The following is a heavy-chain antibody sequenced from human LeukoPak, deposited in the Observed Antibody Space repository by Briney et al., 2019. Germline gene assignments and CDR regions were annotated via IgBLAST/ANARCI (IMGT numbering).Heavy chain of an antibody. CDR2: IYSSGST. CDR1: GGSISSSSYY. V-gene: IGHV4-61*02. D-gene: IGHD3-10*01. Sequence: SETLSLTCTVSGGSISSSSYYWSWIRQPAGKGLEWIGRIYSSGSTNYNPSLKSRVTISQDTSKNQVSLKLSSVTAADTAVYYCARDRGSGSYYTDAFDIWGQGTMVTVSS. CDR3: ARDRGSGSYYTDAFDI. J-gene: IGHJ3*02.